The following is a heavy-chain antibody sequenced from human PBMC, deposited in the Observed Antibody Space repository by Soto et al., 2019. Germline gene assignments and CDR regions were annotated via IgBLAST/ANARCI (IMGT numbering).Heavy chain of an antibody. CDR1: GGTFSSYA. V-gene: IGHV1-69*05. CDR3: AMASEVVAATHRSSRYYYYYGMDV. J-gene: IGHJ6*02. D-gene: IGHD2-15*01. Sequence: QVQLVQSGAEVKKPGSSVKVSCKASGGTFSSYAISWVRQAPGQGLEWMGGIIPIFGTANYAQKFQGRVTLSSYESASPAYMELRSLRSEDTAVYYCAMASEVVAATHRSSRYYYYYGMDVWGQGTTVTVSS. CDR2: IIPIFGTA.